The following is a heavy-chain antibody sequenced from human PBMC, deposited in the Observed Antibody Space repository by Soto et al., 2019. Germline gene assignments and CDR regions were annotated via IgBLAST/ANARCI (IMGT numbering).Heavy chain of an antibody. CDR1: GYTFTSYA. V-gene: IGHV1-3*05. CDR2: INAGNGNT. J-gene: IGHJ4*02. Sequence: QVQLVQSGAEEKKPGASVKVSCKASGYTFTSYAMHWVRQAPGQRLEWMGWINAGNGNTKYSQKFQGRDTITRDTSASTAYMEVSSLRSEDTAVYYCARSIVVVAALDYWGQGTLVTVSS. D-gene: IGHD2-21*02. CDR3: ARSIVVVAALDY.